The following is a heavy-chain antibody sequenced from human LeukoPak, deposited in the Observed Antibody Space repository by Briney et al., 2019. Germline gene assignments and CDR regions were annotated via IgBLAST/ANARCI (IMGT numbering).Heavy chain of an antibody. V-gene: IGHV1-24*01. CDR3: ATVYGSIAAAGTRDYYGMDV. CDR1: GYTLTELS. J-gene: IGHJ6*04. Sequence: GASVKVSCKVSGYTLTELSMHWVRQAPGQGLEWMGGFDPEYGETIYAQKFQGRVTMTEDTSTDTAYMELSSLRSEDTAVYYCATVYGSIAAAGTRDYYGMDVWGKGTTVTVSS. D-gene: IGHD6-13*01. CDR2: FDPEYGET.